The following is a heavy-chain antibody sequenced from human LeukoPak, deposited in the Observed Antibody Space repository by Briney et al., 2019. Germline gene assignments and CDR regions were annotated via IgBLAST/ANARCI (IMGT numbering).Heavy chain of an antibody. CDR3: ARRRTATVDFDY. Sequence: SETLSLTCTVSGGSISSSSYYWGWIRQPPGRGLEWIGSIYYSGSTYYNPSLESRVTISVDTSKNQFSLKLTSVTAADTAVYYCARRRTATVDFDYWGQGTLVTASS. CDR1: GGSISSSSYY. V-gene: IGHV4-39*01. J-gene: IGHJ4*02. D-gene: IGHD4-23*01. CDR2: IYYSGST.